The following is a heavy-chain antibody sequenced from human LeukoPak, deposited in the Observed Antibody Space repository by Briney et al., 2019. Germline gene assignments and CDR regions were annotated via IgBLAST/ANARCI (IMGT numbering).Heavy chain of an antibody. CDR2: IYYSGST. CDR3: ARLYYYDSSGYTALYYFDY. Sequence: SQTLSLTCTVSGGSISSGDYYWSWIRQPPGKGLEWIGYIYYSGSTYYNPSLKSRVTISVDTSKNQFSLKLSSVTAADTAVYYCARLYYYDSSGYTALYYFDYWGQGTLDTVSS. J-gene: IGHJ4*02. V-gene: IGHV4-30-4*01. CDR1: GGSISSGDYY. D-gene: IGHD3-22*01.